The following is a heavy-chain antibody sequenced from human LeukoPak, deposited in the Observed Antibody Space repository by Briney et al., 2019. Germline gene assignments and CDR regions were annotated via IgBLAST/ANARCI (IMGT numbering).Heavy chain of an antibody. Sequence: GGSLRLSCAAFGFSFRGYYMSWIRQAPGKGLEWLSYISTSSRYIKYADSVTGRFSISRVNGDDSLYLQMNNLRVEDTAIYFCARHYGDSSSFDYWGQGTLVTVS. J-gene: IGHJ4*02. V-gene: IGHV3-11*03. CDR3: ARHYGDSSSFDY. CDR2: ISTSSRYI. CDR1: GFSFRGYY. D-gene: IGHD4-17*01.